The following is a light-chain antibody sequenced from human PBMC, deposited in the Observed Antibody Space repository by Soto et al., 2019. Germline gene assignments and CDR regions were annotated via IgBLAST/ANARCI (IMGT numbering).Light chain of an antibody. CDR3: QQFSSYPLT. J-gene: IGKJ4*01. Sequence: EIVLRQSPGTLSLSPGERATLSCRASQSVSNNYLAWYQQKPGQAPRLLIYDASSRATGIPDRFSGGGSGTDFTLTISRLEPEDFAVYYCQQFSSYPLTFGGGTKVDIK. CDR2: DAS. V-gene: IGKV3-20*01. CDR1: QSVSNNY.